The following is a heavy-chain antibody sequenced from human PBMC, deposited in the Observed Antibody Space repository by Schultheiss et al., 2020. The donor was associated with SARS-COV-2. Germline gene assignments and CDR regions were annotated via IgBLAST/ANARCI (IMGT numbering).Heavy chain of an antibody. D-gene: IGHD3-22*01. Sequence: SETLSLTCAVSGASISSSNWWSWRVRQPPGKGLEWIGELYQSGATYYNPSLKSRVTISVDKSKNQFSLKLSSVTAADTAVYYCARDLEDSSGHFDYWGQGTLVTVSS. J-gene: IGHJ4*02. CDR1: GASISSSNW. CDR2: LYQSGAT. CDR3: ARDLEDSSGHFDY. V-gene: IGHV4-4*02.